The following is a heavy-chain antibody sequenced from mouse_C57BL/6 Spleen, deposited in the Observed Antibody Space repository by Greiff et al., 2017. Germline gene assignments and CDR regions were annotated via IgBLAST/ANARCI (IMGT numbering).Heavy chain of an antibody. Sequence: QVQLQQSGAELVRPGTSVKVSCKASGYAFTNYLIEWVKQRPGQGLEWIGVINPGSGGTNYNEKFKGKATLTPDKSSSTAYMQLSSLTSEDSAVYFCARDVGYGPAMDYWGQGTSVTVSS. CDR2: INPGSGGT. V-gene: IGHV1-54*01. J-gene: IGHJ4*01. D-gene: IGHD2-2*01. CDR1: GYAFTNYL. CDR3: ARDVGYGPAMDY.